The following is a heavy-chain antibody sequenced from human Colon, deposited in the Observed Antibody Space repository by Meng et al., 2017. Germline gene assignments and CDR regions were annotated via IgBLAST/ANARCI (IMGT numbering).Heavy chain of an antibody. CDR2: IRSDGITT. V-gene: IGHV3-74*01. D-gene: IGHD2-8*01. CDR3: AKDGGNARNWFDS. CDR1: GFTFSNFW. J-gene: IGHJ5*01. Sequence: GESLKISCAASGFTFSNFWMHWVRQTPEKGLEWVSRIRSDGITTTYADSVKGRFSISRDNAKNTLYLQMDSRRAEDTGVYYCAKDGGNARNWFDSWGQGTRVTVSS.